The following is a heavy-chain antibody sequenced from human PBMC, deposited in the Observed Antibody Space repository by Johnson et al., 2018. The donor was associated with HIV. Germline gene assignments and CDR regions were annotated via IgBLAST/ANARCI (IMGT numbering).Heavy chain of an antibody. V-gene: IGHV3-11*04. D-gene: IGHD3-22*01. CDR3: ARCYDSSAYYYVGAFDI. J-gene: IGHJ3*02. Sequence: YADSVKGRFTISRDNAKNSLFLQMNSLRAEDTAVYYCARCYDSSAYYYVGAFDIWGQGTMVTVSS.